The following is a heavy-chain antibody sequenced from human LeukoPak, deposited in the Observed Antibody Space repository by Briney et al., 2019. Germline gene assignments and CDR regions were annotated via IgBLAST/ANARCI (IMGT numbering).Heavy chain of an antibody. D-gene: IGHD3-22*01. Sequence: GGSLRLSCAASGFDFSSNWMHWVRHAPGQGLVWVSRIKGDGISTNYADSVKGRFTISRDDSKNTLYLQMNSLRAEDTAVYYCAKEGDYYDSSGYYSSFDYWGQGTLVTVSS. CDR1: GFDFSSNW. CDR3: AKEGDYYDSSGYYSSFDY. CDR2: IKGDGIST. V-gene: IGHV3-74*01. J-gene: IGHJ4*02.